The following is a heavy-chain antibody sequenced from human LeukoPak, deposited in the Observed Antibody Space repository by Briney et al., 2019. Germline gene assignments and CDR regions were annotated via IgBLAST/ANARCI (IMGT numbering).Heavy chain of an antibody. CDR3: AKEGGNTLCLDY. CDR1: GFTFSSYA. CDR2: ISGSGGST. V-gene: IGHV3-23*01. J-gene: IGHJ4*02. Sequence: PGGSLRLSCAASGFTFSSYAMSWVRQAPGKGLEWVSAISGSGGSTYYADSVKGRFTISRDNSKNTLYLQMNSQRAEDTSVYYCAKEGGNTLCLDYWGQGTLVTVSS. D-gene: IGHD4-23*01.